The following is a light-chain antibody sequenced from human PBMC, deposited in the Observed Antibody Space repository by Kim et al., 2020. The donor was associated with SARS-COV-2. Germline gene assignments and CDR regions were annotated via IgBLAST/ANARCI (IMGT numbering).Light chain of an antibody. V-gene: IGKV1-17*03. J-gene: IGKJ2*01. CDR2: AAS. CDR1: QGISHY. Sequence: DIQMTQSPSAMSASVGDRVTITCRASQGISHYLAWFQQKPGKVPKPLIYAASSLQSGVPSRFSGSGSGTEFTLTISSLQPEDFATYYCLQHNSYPLTFGQGTKLEI. CDR3: LQHNSYPLT.